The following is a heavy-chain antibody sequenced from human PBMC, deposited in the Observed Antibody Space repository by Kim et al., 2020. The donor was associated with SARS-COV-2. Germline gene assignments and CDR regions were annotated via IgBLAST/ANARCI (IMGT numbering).Heavy chain of an antibody. D-gene: IGHD6-19*01. Sequence: YYADSVKGRFTISRDNAKNSLYLQMNSLRDEDTAVYYCARTPGIAVAPDYWGQGTLVTVSS. CDR3: ARTPGIAVAPDY. J-gene: IGHJ4*02. V-gene: IGHV3-48*02.